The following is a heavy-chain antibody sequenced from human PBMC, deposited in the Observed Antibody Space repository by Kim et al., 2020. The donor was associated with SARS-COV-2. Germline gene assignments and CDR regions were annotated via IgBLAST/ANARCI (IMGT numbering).Heavy chain of an antibody. J-gene: IGHJ4*02. V-gene: IGHV4-34*01. Sequence: SETLSLTCAVYGGSFSGYYWSWIRQPPGNGLEWIGEINHSGSTNYNPSLKSRVTISVDTSKNQFSLKLSSVTAADTAVYYCARARGSGPMVRGAPAPFAYWGQGTLVTVSS. CDR3: ARARGSGPMVRGAPAPFAY. CDR1: GGSFSGYY. D-gene: IGHD3-10*01. CDR2: INHSGST.